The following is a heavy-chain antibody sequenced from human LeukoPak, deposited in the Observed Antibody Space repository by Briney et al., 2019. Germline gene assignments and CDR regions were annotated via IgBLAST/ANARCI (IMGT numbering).Heavy chain of an antibody. J-gene: IGHJ6*03. Sequence: GGSLRLSCAASGFTVSSNYMSWVRQAPGKGLEWVSVIYSGGSTYYADSVKGRFTISRDNAKNSLYLQMNSLRAEDTAVYYCARGDSSSWYDMWYYYMDVWGKGTTVTVSS. CDR3: ARGDSSSWYDMWYYYMDV. V-gene: IGHV3-66*01. CDR2: IYSGGST. D-gene: IGHD6-13*01. CDR1: GFTVSSNY.